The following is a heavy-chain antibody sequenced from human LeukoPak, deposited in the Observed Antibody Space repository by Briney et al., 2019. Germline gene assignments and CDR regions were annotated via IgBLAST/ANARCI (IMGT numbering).Heavy chain of an antibody. CDR3: ARVGTMVRGVIISPFDY. Sequence: QSGGSLRLSCAASGFTFSSYGMHWVRQAPGKGLEWVAVISYDGSNKYYVDSVKGRFTISRDNAKNSLYLQMNSLRAEDTAVYYCARVGTMVRGVIISPFDYWGQGTLVTVSS. V-gene: IGHV3-30*03. CDR2: ISYDGSNK. D-gene: IGHD3-10*01. CDR1: GFTFSSYG. J-gene: IGHJ4*02.